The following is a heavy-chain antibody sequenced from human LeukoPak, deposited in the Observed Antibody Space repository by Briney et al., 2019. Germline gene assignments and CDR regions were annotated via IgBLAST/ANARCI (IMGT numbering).Heavy chain of an antibody. J-gene: IGHJ5*02. Sequence: ASVKVSCKVSGYTLTELSMHWVRQAPGKGLEWMGGFDPEDGETISAQKFQGRVTLTRDMSTSTDYLELSSLRSEDTAVYYCARDNSVRDEAWWFNPWGQGTLVTVSS. CDR1: GYTLTELS. CDR2: FDPEDGET. CDR3: ARDNSVRDEAWWFNP. D-gene: IGHD5-24*01. V-gene: IGHV1-24*01.